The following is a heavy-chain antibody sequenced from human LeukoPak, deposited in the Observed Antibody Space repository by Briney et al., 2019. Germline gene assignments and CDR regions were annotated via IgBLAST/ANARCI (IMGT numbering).Heavy chain of an antibody. CDR1: DFSFITYA. CDR3: AKGVARVTDAFDI. V-gene: IGHV3-23*01. J-gene: IGHJ3*02. CDR2: ISGSGGST. D-gene: IGHD5-24*01. Sequence: TGGSLRLSCAASDFSFITYAMSWVRQAPGKGLEWVSTISGSGGSTYYADSVKGRFTISRDNSKNTLYLQMNSLRAEDTAVYYCAKGVARVTDAFDIWGQGTMVTVSS.